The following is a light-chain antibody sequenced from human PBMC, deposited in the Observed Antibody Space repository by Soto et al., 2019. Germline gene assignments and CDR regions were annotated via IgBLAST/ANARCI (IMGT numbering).Light chain of an antibody. CDR1: KSNIGNNA. CDR2: FDD. CDR3: AAWDDSLSGPL. Sequence: QSVLTQPPSVSAAPGQRVTISCSGSKSNIGNNAVNWYQQFPGKAPKLLIHFDDRVPSGVSDRFSGSKSGTSASLAISALQSEDEAEYYCAAWDDSLSGPLFGGGTQLTVL. J-gene: IGLJ7*01. V-gene: IGLV1-36*01.